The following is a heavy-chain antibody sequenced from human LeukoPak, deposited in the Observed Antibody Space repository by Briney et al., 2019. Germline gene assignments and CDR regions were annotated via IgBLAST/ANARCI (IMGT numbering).Heavy chain of an antibody. D-gene: IGHD6-13*01. Sequence: SVKVSCTASGGTFSSFGISWVRQAPGQGLEWMGGIIPIFGTANYAQKFQGRVTITADKSTNTAYMELNSLRSEDTAVYYCARDVKQQLLNWFDPWGQGALVTVSS. J-gene: IGHJ5*02. CDR3: ARDVKQQLLNWFDP. V-gene: IGHV1-69*06. CDR2: IIPIFGTA. CDR1: GGTFSSFG.